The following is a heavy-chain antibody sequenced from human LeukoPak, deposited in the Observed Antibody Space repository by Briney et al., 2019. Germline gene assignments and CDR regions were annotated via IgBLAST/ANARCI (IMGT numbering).Heavy chain of an antibody. J-gene: IGHJ6*04. Sequence: SQTLSPTCAISGDSVSSNSAAWNWIRQSPSRGLEWLGRTYYRSKWYNDYAVSVKSRITINPDTSKNQFSLQLNSVTPEDTAVYYCARDSDIVVVKEGYYYGMDVWGKGTTVTVSS. CDR3: ARDSDIVVVKEGYYYGMDV. D-gene: IGHD2-2*01. V-gene: IGHV6-1*01. CDR1: GDSVSSNSAA. CDR2: TYYRSKWYN.